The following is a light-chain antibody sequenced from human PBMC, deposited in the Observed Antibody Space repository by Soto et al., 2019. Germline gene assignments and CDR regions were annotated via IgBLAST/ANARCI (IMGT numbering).Light chain of an antibody. V-gene: IGLV2-8*01. J-gene: IGLJ1*01. CDR2: EVS. Sequence: QSALTQPPSASGSPGQSVTISCTGTSSDIGAYIYVSWYQQHPGKAPKLMISEVSRRPSGVPERFSGSKSGNTASLTVSGLQADDEAHYYCSSYAGSNNFVFGTGTKVIGL. CDR3: SSYAGSNNFV. CDR1: SSDIGAYIY.